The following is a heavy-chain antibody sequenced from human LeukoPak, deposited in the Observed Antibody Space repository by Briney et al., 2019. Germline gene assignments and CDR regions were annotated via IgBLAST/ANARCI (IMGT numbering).Heavy chain of an antibody. CDR1: GFSFITYW. J-gene: IGHJ5*02. D-gene: IGHD6-13*01. V-gene: IGHV3-7*01. CDR3: ARQGDIAAAPRELWFDP. CDR2: VNQDGSVK. Sequence: GGSLRLSCGASGFSFITYWMSWVRQAPGKGLEWVANVNQDGSVKYYVDSLKGRITIYRDNAKNSVYLQMDSLRAEDTALYYCARQGDIAAAPRELWFDPWGQGTLVTVSS.